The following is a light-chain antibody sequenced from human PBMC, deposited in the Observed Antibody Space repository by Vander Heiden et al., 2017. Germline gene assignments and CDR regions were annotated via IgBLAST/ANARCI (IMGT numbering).Light chain of an antibody. CDR3: QQTYSSPLT. V-gene: IGKV1-39*01. J-gene: IGKJ4*01. CDR1: QGIGTS. CDR2: TAS. Sequence: DTQMTQSPSPLSASIGDRVTITCRASQGIGTSLNWYQQIPGKAPKILIYTASTLQGGVPSRFSGSGSGTDFTLTITSLQPEDFAIYHCQQTYSSPLTFGGGTKVEI.